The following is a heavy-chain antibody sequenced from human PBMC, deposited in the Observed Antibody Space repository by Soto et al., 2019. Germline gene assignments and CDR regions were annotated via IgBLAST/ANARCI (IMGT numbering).Heavy chain of an antibody. CDR1: GFTFSSYA. D-gene: IGHD6-19*01. CDR2: VGGSGYDT. J-gene: IGHJ4*02. Sequence: GGSLRLSCAASGFTFSSYAMGWLRQAPGTGLEWVAFVGGSGYDTSFADSVKGRFTISRDNSKNTLYLQMNSLRAEDTAVYYCAKDKAIKQWLVEFDYWGQGTLVTVSS. CDR3: AKDKAIKQWLVEFDY. V-gene: IGHV3-23*01.